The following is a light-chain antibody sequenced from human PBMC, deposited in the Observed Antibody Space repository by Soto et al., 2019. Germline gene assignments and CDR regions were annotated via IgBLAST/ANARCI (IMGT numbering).Light chain of an antibody. V-gene: IGKV3-20*01. CDR2: GAS. CDR1: QSVSTNY. Sequence: EIVLTQSPGTLSLSPGDRATLSCRVSQSVSTNYLAWYQQNLGQAPRLLIYGASSRATGIPDRFSGNGSGTDFTLTISRLEPEDFAVFYCHQYGSTPFTFGLGTKVDIK. J-gene: IGKJ3*01. CDR3: HQYGSTPFT.